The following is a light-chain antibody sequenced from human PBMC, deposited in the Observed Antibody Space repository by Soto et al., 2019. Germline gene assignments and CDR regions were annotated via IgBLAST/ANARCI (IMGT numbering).Light chain of an antibody. CDR2: AAS. J-gene: IGKJ4*01. CDR3: QQLNSYPLT. CDR1: QDISDY. V-gene: IGKV1-9*01. Sequence: DIQLTQSPSFLSASVGDRFTITCRASQDISDYLAWYQQRPGKAPKLLIYAASTLQSGVPSRFSGSGSGTEFTLTISSLQPEDFAIYSCQQLNSYPLTFGGGTKVDIK.